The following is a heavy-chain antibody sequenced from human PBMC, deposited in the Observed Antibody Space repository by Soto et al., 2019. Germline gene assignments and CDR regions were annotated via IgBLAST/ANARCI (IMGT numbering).Heavy chain of an antibody. Sequence: EVQLVESGGGLLQPGGSLTLSCTASGFTFSNYWMHWVRQAPGKGLVWVSRTKSDGSGTSYTDSVKGRFNISRDNAYNPVYLQVSNLRDEDTAWDYCARGGFNYGAGSMDVWGKGTTVIVSS. CDR1: GFTFSNYW. CDR2: TKSDGSGT. V-gene: IGHV3-74*01. CDR3: ARGGFNYGAGSMDV. D-gene: IGHD3-10*01. J-gene: IGHJ6*03.